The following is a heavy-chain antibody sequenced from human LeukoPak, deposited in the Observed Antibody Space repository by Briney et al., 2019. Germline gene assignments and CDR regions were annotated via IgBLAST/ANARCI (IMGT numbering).Heavy chain of an antibody. CDR3: ARRLLDFWSGYSYYYYGMDV. CDR2: ISSSGGNT. Sequence: GESLRLSCGASGFTFSNYAMSWVRQAPGKGLEWVSSISSSGGNTYYADSVKGRFTISRDDSRNTLYLQMNSLRAEDTAVYYCARRLLDFWSGYSYYYYGMDVWGQGTTVTVSS. D-gene: IGHD3-3*01. V-gene: IGHV3-23*01. CDR1: GFTFSNYA. J-gene: IGHJ6*02.